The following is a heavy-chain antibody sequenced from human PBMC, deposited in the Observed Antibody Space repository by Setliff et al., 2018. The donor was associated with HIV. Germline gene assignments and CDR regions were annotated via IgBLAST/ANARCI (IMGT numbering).Heavy chain of an antibody. CDR1: GGSISSSNW. V-gene: IGHV4-4*02. CDR3: ARDRGNIFDY. J-gene: IGHJ4*02. D-gene: IGHD3-10*01. CDR2: IYHSGST. Sequence: PSETLSLTCAVSGGSISSSNWWSWVRQPPGKGLEWIGEIYHSGSTNYNPSLKSRVTISVDPSKKEFSLKLASVTAADTAVYYCARDRGNIFDYWGQGTLVTVSS.